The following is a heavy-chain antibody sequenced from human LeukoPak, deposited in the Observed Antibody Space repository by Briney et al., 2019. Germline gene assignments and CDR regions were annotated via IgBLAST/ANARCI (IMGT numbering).Heavy chain of an antibody. CDR1: GGSISSYY. J-gene: IGHJ4*02. CDR3: ARDLSGVTGYTYGRGIDY. CDR2: FHFSGST. D-gene: IGHD5-18*01. V-gene: IGHV4-59*01. Sequence: SETLSLTCNVSGGSISSYYWSWIRQPPGKGLEWIGYFHFSGSTNYNPSLKSRVTISVDTSKNQFSLKLRSVTAADTAVYYCARDLSGVTGYTYGRGIDYWGQGTLVTVSS.